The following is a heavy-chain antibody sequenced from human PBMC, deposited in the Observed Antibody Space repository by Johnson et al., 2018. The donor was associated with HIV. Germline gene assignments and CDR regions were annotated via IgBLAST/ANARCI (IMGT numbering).Heavy chain of an antibody. CDR1: GFTFSNAW. V-gene: IGHV3-15*01. Sequence: VQLVESGGGVVQPGRSLRLSCAASGFTFSNAWMSWVRQAPGKGLEWVGRIKSKTDGGTTDYAAPVKGRFTISRDNSKNTLYLQMNSMRAEDTAVYYCAKEWGVVGAMDDAFDIWGQGTMVTVSS. CDR2: IKSKTDGGTT. D-gene: IGHD1-26*01. J-gene: IGHJ3*02. CDR3: AKEWGVVGAMDDAFDI.